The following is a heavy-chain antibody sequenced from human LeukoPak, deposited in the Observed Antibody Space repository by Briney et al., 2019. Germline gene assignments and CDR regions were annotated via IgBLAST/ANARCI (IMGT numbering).Heavy chain of an antibody. CDR2: IKQNGSEK. D-gene: IGHD6-19*01. CDR1: GFTFSSYW. CDR3: ARQYSSGQRGYYYYYMDV. V-gene: IGHV3-7*01. J-gene: IGHJ6*03. Sequence: GGSLRLSCAASGFTFSSYWMSWVRQAPGKGLEWVANIKQNGSEKYYVDSVKGRFTISRDNAKNSLYLQMNSLRAEDTAVYYCARQYSSGQRGYYYYYMDVWGKGTTVTVSS.